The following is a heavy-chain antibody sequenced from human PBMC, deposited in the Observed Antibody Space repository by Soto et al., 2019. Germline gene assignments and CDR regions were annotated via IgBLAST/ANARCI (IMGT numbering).Heavy chain of an antibody. D-gene: IGHD3-22*01. CDR2: IYASGDT. J-gene: IGHJ4*02. CDR1: GGSITNYY. Sequence: SETLSLTCTVSGGSITNYYWSWIRQPAGKGLEWIGRIYASGDTYYNPSLINRVTMSVDTSKNQFSLRLSSVTAADTAIYYCARDAYYFDTRGYYLVDYWGQGTLVTVYS. V-gene: IGHV4-4*07. CDR3: ARDAYYFDTRGYYLVDY.